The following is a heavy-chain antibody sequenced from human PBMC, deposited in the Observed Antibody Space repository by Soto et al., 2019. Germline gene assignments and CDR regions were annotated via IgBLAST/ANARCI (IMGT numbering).Heavy chain of an antibody. V-gene: IGHV1-8*02. D-gene: IGHD3-10*01. CDR1: GYTFTGYY. CDR3: ARVGAHGMDV. Sequence: QVQLVQSGAEVKKPGASVKVSCKASGYTFTGYYMHWVRQAPGQGLEWMGWINPNSGNTGYAQKFQGRVTMTRNTSISTAYMELSSLRSEDTAVYYCARVGAHGMDVWGQGTTVTVSS. CDR2: INPNSGNT. J-gene: IGHJ6*02.